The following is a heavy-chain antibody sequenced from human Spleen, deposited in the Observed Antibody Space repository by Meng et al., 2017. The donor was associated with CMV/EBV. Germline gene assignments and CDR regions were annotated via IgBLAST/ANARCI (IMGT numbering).Heavy chain of an antibody. V-gene: IGHV3-23*01. Sequence: GESLKISCAASGFTFSSYAMSWVRQAPGKGLEWVSAISGSGGSTYYADSVKGRFTISRDNSKNTLYLQMNSLRAEDTALYYCVKDLHGVSFYAFDIWGQGTMVTVSS. CDR1: GFTFSSYA. J-gene: IGHJ3*02. CDR3: VKDLHGVSFYAFDI. CDR2: ISGSGGST. D-gene: IGHD1-26*01.